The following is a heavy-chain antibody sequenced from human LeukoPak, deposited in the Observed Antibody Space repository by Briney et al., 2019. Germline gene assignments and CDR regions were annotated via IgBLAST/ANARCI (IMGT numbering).Heavy chain of an antibody. D-gene: IGHD1-26*01. V-gene: IGHV4-61*01. CDR3: ARSRAFNSGAFDP. Sequence: SETLSLTCTVSGASVSSASYWTWIRQPPGKGVEWIAHIYNGVNTNYNPSLKSRVTISVDTSKNQFSLRLNSVTAADTAVYYCARSRAFNSGAFDPWGQGTLVAVSS. J-gene: IGHJ5*02. CDR1: GASVSSASY. CDR2: IYNGVNT.